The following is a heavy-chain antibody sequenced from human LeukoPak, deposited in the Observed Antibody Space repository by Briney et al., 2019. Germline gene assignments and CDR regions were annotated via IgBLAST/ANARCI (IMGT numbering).Heavy chain of an antibody. D-gene: IGHD5-18*01. CDR1: GFTFSNYA. CDR3: AKDRGYTYAQGAFDY. CDR2: ISGGGSST. J-gene: IGHJ4*02. V-gene: IGHV3-23*01. Sequence: GGSLRLSCAASGFTFSNYAMNWVRQAPGKGLEWVSGISGGGSSTYYADSVKGRFTISRDNSKNTLSLQMNSLRVEDTAVYYCAKDRGYTYAQGAFDYWGQGTLVTVSS.